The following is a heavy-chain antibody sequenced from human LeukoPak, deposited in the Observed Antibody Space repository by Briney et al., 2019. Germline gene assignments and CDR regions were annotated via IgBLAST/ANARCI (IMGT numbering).Heavy chain of an antibody. J-gene: IGHJ3*02. CDR3: ARDYAFDI. Sequence: PSETLSLTCTVSGYSISSSYWSRIRQPAGKGLEWIGRFYTSGSTNYNPSLKSRVTISVDTSKNQFSLKLSSVTAADTAVYYCARDYAFDIWGQGTMVTVSS. CDR1: GYSISSSY. CDR2: FYTSGST. V-gene: IGHV4-4*07.